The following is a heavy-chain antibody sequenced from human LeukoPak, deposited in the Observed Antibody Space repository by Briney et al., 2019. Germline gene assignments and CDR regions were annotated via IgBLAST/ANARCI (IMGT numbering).Heavy chain of an antibody. CDR2: FDPEDGET. Sequence: ASVKVSCKVSAYTLTELSMHWVRQAPGKGLEWMGGFDPEDGETIYAQKFQGRVTMTEDTSTDTAYVELTSLRSEDTAVYYCATDLATVITVTNYWGQGTLVTVSS. J-gene: IGHJ4*02. V-gene: IGHV1-24*01. CDR3: ATDLATVITVTNY. D-gene: IGHD4-23*01. CDR1: AYTLTELS.